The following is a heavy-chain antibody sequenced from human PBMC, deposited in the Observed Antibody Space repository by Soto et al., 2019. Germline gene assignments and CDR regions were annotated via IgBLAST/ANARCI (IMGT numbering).Heavy chain of an antibody. J-gene: IGHJ2*01. CDR2: IIPALGTK. V-gene: IGHV1-69*08. D-gene: IGHD4-17*01. CDR1: GGPFSSHT. Sequence: QDQLVQSGAEVKKPGSSVKVSCKAFGGPFSSHTFSWVRQAPGQGLEWMGRIIPALGTKTYAQKFQGRVTITVDESVTTVYMELNSFRTDETAVYSCARTDFGDYWYFDLWGRGTLVTVSS. CDR3: ARTDFGDYWYFDL.